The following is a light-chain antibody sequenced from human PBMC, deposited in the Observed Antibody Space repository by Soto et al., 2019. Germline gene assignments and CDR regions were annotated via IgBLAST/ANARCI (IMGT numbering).Light chain of an antibody. CDR3: QHYGISPS. CDR2: GAS. J-gene: IGKJ1*01. Sequence: EIVLTQSPGTLSLSPGERATLSCRASQSVSGDDLSWYQQKPGQAPRFLIYGASSRATGIPDRFSGSGSVTDFTLTISRLEPEDFAMYYCQHYGISPSFGQGTKVDNK. V-gene: IGKV3-20*01. CDR1: QSVSGDD.